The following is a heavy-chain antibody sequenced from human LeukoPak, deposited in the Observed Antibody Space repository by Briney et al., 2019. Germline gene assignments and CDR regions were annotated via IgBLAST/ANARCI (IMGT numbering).Heavy chain of an antibody. D-gene: IGHD1-14*01. CDR1: GGSISSSRYY. J-gene: IGHJ4*02. Sequence: PSETLSLTCTVSGGSISSSRYYWGWIRQPPGKGPEWIGSMYYRGNTYYNPSLKSRLTISVDTSKNQFSLKLSSVTAADTAVYYCARTDLTEDSEYWGLGTLVTVSS. CDR3: ARTDLTEDSEY. V-gene: IGHV4-39*07. CDR2: MYYRGNT.